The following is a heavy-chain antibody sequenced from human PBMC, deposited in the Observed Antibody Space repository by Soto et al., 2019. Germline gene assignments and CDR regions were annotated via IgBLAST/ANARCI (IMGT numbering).Heavy chain of an antibody. J-gene: IGHJ5*02. V-gene: IGHV4-34*01. D-gene: IGHD2-15*01. Sequence: SETLSLTCAVYGGSFSGYYCSWIRQPPGKGLEWIGEINHSGSTNYNPSLKSRVTISVDTSKNQFSLKLSSVTAADTAVYYCARGRYCSGGSCYFPLNWFDPWGQGTLVTVSS. CDR3: ARGRYCSGGSCYFPLNWFDP. CDR2: INHSGST. CDR1: GGSFSGYY.